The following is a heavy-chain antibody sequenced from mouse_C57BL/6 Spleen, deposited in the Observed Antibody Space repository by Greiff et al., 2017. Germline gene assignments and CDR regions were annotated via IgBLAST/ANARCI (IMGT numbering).Heavy chain of an antibody. J-gene: IGHJ2*01. Sequence: QVQLQQPGAELVKPGASVKMSCKASGYTFTSYWITWVKQRPGQGLEWIGDIYPGSGSTNYNEKFKSKATLTVDTSSSTAYMQLSSLTSEDSAVYYCARRGNYYGSQFDYWGQGTTLTVSS. CDR2: IYPGSGST. CDR3: ARRGNYYGSQFDY. CDR1: GYTFTSYW. D-gene: IGHD1-1*01. V-gene: IGHV1-55*01.